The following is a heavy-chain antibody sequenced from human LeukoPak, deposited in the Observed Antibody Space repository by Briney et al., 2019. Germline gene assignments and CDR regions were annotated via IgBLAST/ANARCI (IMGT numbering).Heavy chain of an antibody. V-gene: IGHV4-31*03. CDR2: IYYSVST. CDR1: GGSISSGGYY. Sequence: PSQTLSLTCTVSGGSISSGGYYWSWIRQHPGKGLEWIGYIYYSVSTYYNPSLKSRVTISVDTSKNQFSLKLSSVTAADTAVYYCARDRYTVVSWYFDLWGRGTLVTVSS. J-gene: IGHJ2*01. CDR3: ARDRYTVVSWYFDL. D-gene: IGHD4-23*01.